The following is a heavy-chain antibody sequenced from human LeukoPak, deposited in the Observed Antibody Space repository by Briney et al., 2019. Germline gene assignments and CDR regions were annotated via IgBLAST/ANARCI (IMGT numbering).Heavy chain of an antibody. J-gene: IGHJ4*02. CDR2: ISSSSSTI. Sequence: PGGSLRLSCAASGFTFSSYSMNWVRQAPGKGLEWVSYISSSSSTIYYADSVKGRFTISRDNAKNSLYLQMNSLRAEDTAVYYCARNHVGPFGYWGQGTLVTVSS. V-gene: IGHV3-48*01. CDR3: ARNHVGPFGY. CDR1: GFTFSSYS. D-gene: IGHD1-14*01.